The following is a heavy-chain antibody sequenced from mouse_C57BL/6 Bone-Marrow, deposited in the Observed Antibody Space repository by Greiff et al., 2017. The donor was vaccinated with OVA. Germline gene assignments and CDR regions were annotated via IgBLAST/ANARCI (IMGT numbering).Heavy chain of an antibody. CDR1: GFTFSDYY. V-gene: IGHV5-12*01. J-gene: IGHJ3*01. D-gene: IGHD1-1*01. CDR2: ISNGGGST. CDR3: ARRGSSPFAY. Sequence: EVKVEESGGGLVQPGGSLKLSCAASGFTFSDYYMYWVRQTPEKRLEWVAYISNGGGSTYFPDTVKGRFTISRDNAKNTLYLQMSRLKSEDTAMYYCARRGSSPFAYWGQGTLVTVSA.